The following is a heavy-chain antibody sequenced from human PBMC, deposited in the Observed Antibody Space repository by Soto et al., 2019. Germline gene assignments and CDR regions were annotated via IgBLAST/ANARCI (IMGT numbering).Heavy chain of an antibody. Sequence: GASVKVSCKASGYTFTSYGISWVRQAPGQGLEWMGWMNPNSGNTGYAQKFQGRVTMTRNTSISTAYMELSSLRSEDTAVYYCARDSPIGSTFSGYDGIDYWGQGTLVTVSS. CDR3: ARDSPIGSTFSGYDGIDY. D-gene: IGHD5-12*01. V-gene: IGHV1-8*02. J-gene: IGHJ4*02. CDR2: MNPNSGNT. CDR1: GYTFTSYG.